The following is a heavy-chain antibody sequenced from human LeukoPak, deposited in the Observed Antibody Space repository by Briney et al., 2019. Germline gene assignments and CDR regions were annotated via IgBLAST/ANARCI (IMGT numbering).Heavy chain of an antibody. J-gene: IGHJ4*02. CDR3: ARATDDTTMVLDY. V-gene: IGHV4-59*01. Sequence: SETLSLTCTVSGGSISSYYWSWIRQPPGKGLEWIGYIYYSGSTNYNPSLKSRVTISVDTSKNQFSLKLSSVTAADTAVYYCARATDDTTMVLDYWGQGPLVTVST. D-gene: IGHD5-18*01. CDR2: IYYSGST. CDR1: GGSISSYY.